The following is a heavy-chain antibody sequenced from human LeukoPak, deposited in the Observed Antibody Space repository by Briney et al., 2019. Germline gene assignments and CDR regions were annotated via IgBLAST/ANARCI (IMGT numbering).Heavy chain of an antibody. CDR1: GGSISSGDYY. D-gene: IGHD3-10*01. J-gene: IGHJ5*02. Sequence: NSSQTLSLTCTVSGGSISSGDYYWSWIRQPPGKGLEWIGYIYYSGSTYYNPSLKSRVTISVDTSKNQFSLKLSSVTAADTAVYYCARGGLLWFGELNWFDPWGQGTLVTVSS. V-gene: IGHV4-30-4*01. CDR2: IYYSGST. CDR3: ARGGLLWFGELNWFDP.